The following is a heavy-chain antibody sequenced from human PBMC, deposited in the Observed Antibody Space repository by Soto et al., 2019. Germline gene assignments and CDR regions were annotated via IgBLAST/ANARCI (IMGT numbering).Heavy chain of an antibody. D-gene: IGHD5-18*01. J-gene: IGHJ5*02. V-gene: IGHV4-59*01. CDR1: GGSISTYY. CDR2: IYNSGTT. Sequence: QVQLQESGPGLVKPSETLSLTCTVSGGSISTYYWIWIRQTPGKGLEWIGHIYNSGTTNYNPSLKRRVTRSVDTSKNQFSLRLTSVTAADTAVYYCAKGYNYAYGWFDPWGQGTLVTVSS. CDR3: AKGYNYAYGWFDP.